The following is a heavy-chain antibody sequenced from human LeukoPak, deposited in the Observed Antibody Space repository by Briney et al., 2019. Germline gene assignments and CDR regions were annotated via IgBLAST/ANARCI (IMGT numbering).Heavy chain of an antibody. CDR3: ARVEGDYTPNRFDP. Sequence: GGSLRLSCAASGFTFSSNYMSWVRQAPGKGLEWVSVAYSGGITYYLDSVKGRFTVSRGNAKNTLYLQMDSLRAEDTAIYYCARVEGDYTPNRFDPWGQGTLVTVSS. D-gene: IGHD4-11*01. J-gene: IGHJ5*02. V-gene: IGHV3-53*01. CDR1: GFTFSSNY. CDR2: AYSGGIT.